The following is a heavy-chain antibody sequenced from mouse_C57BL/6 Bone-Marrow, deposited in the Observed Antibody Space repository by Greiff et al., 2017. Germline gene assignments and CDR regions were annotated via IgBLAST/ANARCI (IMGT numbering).Heavy chain of an antibody. Sequence: EVKLVESGGGLVKPRGSLKLSCAASGFTFSDYGMHWVRQAPEKGLEWVAYISSGSSTIYYADTVKGRFTISRDNAKNTLFLQMTSLRSEDTAMYYCARPGVTTNYYAMDYWGQGTSVTVSS. D-gene: IGHD2-5*01. V-gene: IGHV5-17*01. J-gene: IGHJ4*01. CDR3: ARPGVTTNYYAMDY. CDR2: ISSGSSTI. CDR1: GFTFSDYG.